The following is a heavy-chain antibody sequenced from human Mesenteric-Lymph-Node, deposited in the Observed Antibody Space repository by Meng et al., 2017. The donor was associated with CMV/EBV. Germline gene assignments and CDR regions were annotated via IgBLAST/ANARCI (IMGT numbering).Heavy chain of an antibody. J-gene: IGHJ6*02. D-gene: IGHD4-11*01. V-gene: IGHV1-58*01. CDR3: AADHHDYSSYDYYYGLDV. CDR1: GFTFSSSA. Sequence: SVKVSCKASGFTFSSSAVQWVRQARGQRLEWIGWIVVSSANTDYAQEFQERVTINRDMSTSTAYMELSSLTSEDTAVYYCAADHHDYSSYDYYYGLDVWGQGTTVTVSS. CDR2: IVVSSANT.